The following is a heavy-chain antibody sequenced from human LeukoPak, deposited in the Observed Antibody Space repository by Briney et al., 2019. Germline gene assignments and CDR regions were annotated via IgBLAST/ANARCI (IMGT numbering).Heavy chain of an antibody. J-gene: IGHJ5*02. CDR3: AAQLLYWFDP. V-gene: IGHV3-74*01. CDR2: INTDGSTT. D-gene: IGHD1-1*01. Sequence: PGGSLRLSCAPSGFTFSSYWMHWGRQAPGKGLMWASRINTDGSTTTHADSVKDRFTISRDNAKNTLYLQMNSLRAEDTAVYYCAAQLLYWFDPWGQGTLVTVSS. CDR1: GFTFSSYW.